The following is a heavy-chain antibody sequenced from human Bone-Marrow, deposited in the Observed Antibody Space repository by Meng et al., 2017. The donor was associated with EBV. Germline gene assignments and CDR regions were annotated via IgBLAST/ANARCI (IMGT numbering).Heavy chain of an antibody. Sequence: QGHVQKVGPGLVKPYQTLSLTCAVSGGSISSGGYYWSWIRQPPGKGLEWIGYIYYSGSTYYNPSLKSRVTISVDTSKNQFSLKLSSVTAADTAVYYCARGATDFDYWGQGTLVTVSS. CDR2: IYYSGST. CDR1: GGSISSGGYY. J-gene: IGHJ4*02. CDR3: ARGATDFDY. V-gene: IGHV4-30-4*01.